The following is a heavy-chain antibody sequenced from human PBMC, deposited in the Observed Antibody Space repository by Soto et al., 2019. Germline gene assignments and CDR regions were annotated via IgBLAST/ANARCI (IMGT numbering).Heavy chain of an antibody. CDR1: GYTFTSYG. CDR3: ARVGDYGDYVSRGLVDV. J-gene: IGHJ6*02. Sequence: QVQLVQSGAEVKKPGASVKVSCKASGYTFTSYGISWVRQAPGQGLEWMGWISAYNGNTNYAQKLQGRVTMTTDTPTSTAYMELRSLRSDDTAVYYCARVGDYGDYVSRGLVDVWGQGTTVTVSS. V-gene: IGHV1-18*04. CDR2: ISAYNGNT. D-gene: IGHD4-17*01.